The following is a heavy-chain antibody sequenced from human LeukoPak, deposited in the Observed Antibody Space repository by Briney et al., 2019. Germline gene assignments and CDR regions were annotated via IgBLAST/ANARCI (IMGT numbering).Heavy chain of an antibody. CDR1: GFTFGDFA. D-gene: IGHD5-12*01. Sequence: PGGSLRLSCTASGFTFGDFAMRWFPPAPGKGWGWGGFIRSEAYGGTTEYAASVKGRFTISRDDSKSIAYLQMNSLNTEDTAVYYCTRPRLGYEYLLDYWGQGTLVTVSS. J-gene: IGHJ4*02. CDR2: IRSEAYGGTT. V-gene: IGHV3-49*03. CDR3: TRPRLGYEYLLDY.